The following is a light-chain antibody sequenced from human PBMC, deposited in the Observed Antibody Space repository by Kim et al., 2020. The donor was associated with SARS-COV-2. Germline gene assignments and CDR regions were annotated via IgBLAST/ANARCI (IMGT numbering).Light chain of an antibody. J-gene: IGLJ3*02. CDR1: KLGDKY. Sequence: SYELTQPPSVSVSPGQTASITCSGDKLGDKYACWYQQKPGQSPVLVIYQDSKRPSGIPERFSGSNSGNTATLTISGTQAMDEADYNCQAWDSSTWVFGGG. CDR2: QDS. V-gene: IGLV3-1*01. CDR3: QAWDSSTWV.